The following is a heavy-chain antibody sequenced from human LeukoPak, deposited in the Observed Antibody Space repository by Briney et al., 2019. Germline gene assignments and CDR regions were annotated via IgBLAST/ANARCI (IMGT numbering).Heavy chain of an antibody. Sequence: PSETLSLTCAVYGGSFNDYYWSWIRQPPGKGLEWIGYMYYSGSTNYNPSLKSRVTISVDTSKNQFSLKLSSVTAADTAVYYCARRGYSSGFYYFDYWGQGTLVTVSS. V-gene: IGHV4-59*08. D-gene: IGHD2-15*01. J-gene: IGHJ4*02. CDR3: ARRGYSSGFYYFDY. CDR2: MYYSGST. CDR1: GGSFNDYY.